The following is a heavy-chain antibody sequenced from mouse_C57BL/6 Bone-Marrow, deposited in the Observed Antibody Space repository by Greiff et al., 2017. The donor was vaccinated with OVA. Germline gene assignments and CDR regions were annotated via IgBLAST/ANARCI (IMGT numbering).Heavy chain of an antibody. V-gene: IGHV1-15*01. D-gene: IGHD2-2*01. J-gene: IGHJ4*01. CDR3: TRGGYDYAMDY. CDR1: GYTFTDYE. Sequence: AQLQQSGAELVRPGASVTLSCKASGYTFTDYEMHWVKQTPVHGLEWIGAIDPETGGTAYNQKFKGKAILTADKSSSTAYMELRSLTSEDSAVYYCTRGGYDYAMDYWGQGTSVTVSS. CDR2: IDPETGGT.